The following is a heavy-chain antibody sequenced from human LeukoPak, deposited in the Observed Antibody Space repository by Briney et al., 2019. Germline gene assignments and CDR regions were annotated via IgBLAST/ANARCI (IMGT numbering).Heavy chain of an antibody. Sequence: GTLRLSCAASGFTFSSYGMSWVRQAPGKGLEWIGNIYPSGTTYYNPSLKTRVTISVDTSKNQFSLKLSSVTAADTAVYYCARHGEKQTIVVVPAAMGPYYYYYMDVWGKGTTVTISS. CDR3: ARHGEKQTIVVVPAAMGPYYYYYMDV. J-gene: IGHJ6*03. D-gene: IGHD2-2*01. CDR1: GFTFSSYG. CDR2: IYPSGTT. V-gene: IGHV4-38-2*01.